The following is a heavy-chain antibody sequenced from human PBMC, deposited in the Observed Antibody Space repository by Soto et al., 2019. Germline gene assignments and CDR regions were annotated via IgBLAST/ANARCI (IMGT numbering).Heavy chain of an antibody. Sequence: PSETLSLTCTVSGGSISSSSYYWGWIRQHPGKGLEWIGNVYYSGTTNYNPSLKSRVTISADTSKNQFSLKMSSVTAADTAVYYCGRRWFGYGYPNWGQGTLVTVSS. CDR2: VYYSGTT. CDR3: GRRWFGYGYPN. CDR1: GGSISSSSYY. D-gene: IGHD5-12*01. J-gene: IGHJ4*02. V-gene: IGHV4-39*01.